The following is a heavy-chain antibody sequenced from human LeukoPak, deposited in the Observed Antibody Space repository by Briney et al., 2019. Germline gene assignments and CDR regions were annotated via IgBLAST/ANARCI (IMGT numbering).Heavy chain of an antibody. Sequence: SETLSLTCSVSGGSISIYYWSWLRQSPGKGLEWIGFIYDSGNTIYNPSLKSRVTISVDTSKNQFSLKLSSVTAADSAVYYCATGRDGYNSRFDYWGQGTLVTVSS. V-gene: IGHV4-59*03. CDR3: ATGRDGYNSRFDY. CDR1: GGSISIYY. CDR2: IYDSGNT. D-gene: IGHD5-24*01. J-gene: IGHJ4*02.